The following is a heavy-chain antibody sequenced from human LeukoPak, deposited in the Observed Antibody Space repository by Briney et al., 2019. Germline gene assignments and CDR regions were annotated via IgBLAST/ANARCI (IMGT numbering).Heavy chain of an antibody. CDR2: ISNAGSNK. D-gene: IGHD5-12*01. CDR1: GFTFSSYT. V-gene: IGHV3-30-3*01. Sequence: GGSLRLSCAASGFTFSSYTMDWVRQAPGKGLEWVAVISNAGSNKYYADSVKGRFTISRDNSRNTLYLQMNSLRAEDTAVYYCARVEYRGYDFGQPYYYDMDVWGQGTTVTVSS. CDR3: ARVEYRGYDFGQPYYYDMDV. J-gene: IGHJ6*02.